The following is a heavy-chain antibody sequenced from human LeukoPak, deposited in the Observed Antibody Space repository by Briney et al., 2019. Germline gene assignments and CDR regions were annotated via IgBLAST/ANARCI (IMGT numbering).Heavy chain of an antibody. CDR3: AREVTGYCTNGVCYKGAFDY. D-gene: IGHD2-8*01. V-gene: IGHV3-48*03. Sequence: PGGSPRLSCAASGFTFSSYEMNWVRQAPGKGLEWVSYISSSGSTIYYADSVKGRFTISRDNAKNSLYLQMNSLRAEDTAVYYCAREVTGYCTNGVCYKGAFDYWGQGTLVTVSS. J-gene: IGHJ4*02. CDR2: ISSSGSTI. CDR1: GFTFSSYE.